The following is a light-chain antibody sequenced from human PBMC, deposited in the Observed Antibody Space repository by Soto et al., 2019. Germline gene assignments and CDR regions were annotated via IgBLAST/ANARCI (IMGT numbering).Light chain of an antibody. CDR3: QQYGSSGT. Sequence: EFVLTQSPGTLSLSPGERATLSCRAGQSVSSSYLAWYQQKPGQAPRLLIYGASNRATGIPDRFSGSGSGTDFTLTISRLEPEDFAVYYCQQYGSSGTFGQGTKVDI. CDR2: GAS. J-gene: IGKJ1*01. CDR1: QSVSSSY. V-gene: IGKV3-20*01.